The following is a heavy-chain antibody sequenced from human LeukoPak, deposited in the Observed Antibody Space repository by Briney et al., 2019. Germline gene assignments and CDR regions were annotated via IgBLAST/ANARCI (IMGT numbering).Heavy chain of an antibody. CDR1: GFTFSSYA. CDR2: ISSNGGST. V-gene: IGHV3-64*01. D-gene: IGHD3-3*01. CDR3: ARGGRFLVWLSDHYYYYMDV. Sequence: GGSLRLSCAASGFTFSSYAMHWVRQAPGKGLEYVSAISSNGGSTYYANSVKGRFTISRDNSKNTLYLQMGSLRAEDMAVYYCARGGRFLVWLSDHYYYYMDVWGKGTTVTVSS. J-gene: IGHJ6*03.